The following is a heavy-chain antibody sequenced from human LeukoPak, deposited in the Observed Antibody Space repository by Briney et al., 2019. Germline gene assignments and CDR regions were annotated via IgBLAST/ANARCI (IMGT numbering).Heavy chain of an antibody. D-gene: IGHD7-27*01. CDR3: AKGTGDHDY. V-gene: IGHV3-30*02. CDR2: IRYDGNNE. CDR1: GFTFSSYG. J-gene: IGHJ4*02. Sequence: PGGSLRLSCAASGFTFSSYGMHWVRQAPGKGLEWVAFIRYDGNNEFYADSVQGRFIISRDNSKNTMYLQMSSLETEDTAVYYCAKGTGDHDYWGQGTLVTVSS.